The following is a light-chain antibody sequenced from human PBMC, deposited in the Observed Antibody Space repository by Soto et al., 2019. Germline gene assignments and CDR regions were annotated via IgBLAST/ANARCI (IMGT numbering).Light chain of an antibody. Sequence: DIVMTQSPLSLPVTPGEPASISCVSSQSLLQSDGKNYLDWYLQKPGQSPQLLIYAASTLQSGVPSRFSGSGSGTDFTLTISGLDPEDFATYYCQQTYSTPPTFGQGTKVEIK. V-gene: IGKV2-28*01. CDR2: AAS. CDR3: QQTYSTPPT. CDR1: QSLLQSDGKNY. J-gene: IGKJ1*01.